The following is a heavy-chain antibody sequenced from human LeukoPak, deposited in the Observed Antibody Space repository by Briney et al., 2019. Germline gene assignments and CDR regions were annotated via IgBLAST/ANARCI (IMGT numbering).Heavy chain of an antibody. V-gene: IGHV4-4*02. CDR2: IYHSGST. CDR3: AREEALGSGSFDY. J-gene: IGHJ4*02. CDR1: GGSISSSNW. Sequence: PSGTLSLTCAVSGGSISSSNWWSWVRQPPGKGLEWIGEIYHSGSTNYNPSLKSRVTISVDTSKNQFSPKLSSVTAADTAVYYCAREEALGSGSFDYWGQGTLVTVSS. D-gene: IGHD1-26*01.